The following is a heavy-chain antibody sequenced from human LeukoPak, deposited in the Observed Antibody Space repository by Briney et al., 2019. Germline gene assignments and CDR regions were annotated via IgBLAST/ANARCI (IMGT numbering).Heavy chain of an antibody. V-gene: IGHV1-2*04. CDR1: GYTFTGYY. J-gene: IGHJ3*02. Sequence: ASVKVSCKASGYTFTGYYMHWVRQAPGQGLEWMGWINPNSGGTNYAQKFQGWVTMTRDTSISTAYMELSSLRSEDTAMYYCARHGGITIFGVAQPGGAFDIWGQGTMVTVSS. D-gene: IGHD3-3*01. CDR2: INPNSGGT. CDR3: ARHGGITIFGVAQPGGAFDI.